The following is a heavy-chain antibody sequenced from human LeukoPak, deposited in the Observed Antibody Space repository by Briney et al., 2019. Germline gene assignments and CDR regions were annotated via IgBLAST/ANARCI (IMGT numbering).Heavy chain of an antibody. V-gene: IGHV4-34*01. CDR1: VTSFSSYY. Sequence: SETLSLTCAVSVTSFSSYYWSWIRQPPGKGLEWIGEVNHSGYTNDNPSLKSRVTISVDTSKNQFSLRLRPVTAADTGVYFCARMTTGHDFWGQGTLVTVSS. J-gene: IGHJ4*02. D-gene: IGHD4-17*01. CDR2: VNHSGYT. CDR3: ARMTTGHDF.